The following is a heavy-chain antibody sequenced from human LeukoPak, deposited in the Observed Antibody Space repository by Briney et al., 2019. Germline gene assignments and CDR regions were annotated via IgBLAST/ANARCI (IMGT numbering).Heavy chain of an antibody. CDR3: ARARPWDSSRSYYFGMDV. CDR2: IPGSGGAT. D-gene: IGHD3-22*01. J-gene: IGHJ6*02. CDR1: GFTLSDYY. Sequence: GGSLRLSCAASGFTLSDYYMSWVRQAPGTGLEWVSSIPGSGGATYYADSVRGRFSISRDSSKNTVYLQMNSLRDEDTAVYYCARARPWDSSRSYYFGMDVWGHGTTVTVSS. V-gene: IGHV3-23*01.